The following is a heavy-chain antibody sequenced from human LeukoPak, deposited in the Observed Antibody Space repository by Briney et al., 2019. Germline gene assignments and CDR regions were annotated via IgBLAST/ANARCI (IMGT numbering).Heavy chain of an antibody. D-gene: IGHD3-3*01. CDR2: IYTSGST. Sequence: SETLSLTCTVSGGSISSGSYYWSWIRQPAGKGLEWIGRIYTSGSTNYNPSLKSRVTISVDTSKNQFSLELSSVTAADTAVYYCARDTETWSGSDPYYFDYWGQGTLVAVSS. CDR1: GGSISSGSYY. J-gene: IGHJ4*02. V-gene: IGHV4-61*02. CDR3: ARDTETWSGSDPYYFDY.